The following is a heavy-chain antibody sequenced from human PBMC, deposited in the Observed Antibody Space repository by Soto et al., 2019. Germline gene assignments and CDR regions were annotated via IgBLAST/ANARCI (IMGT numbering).Heavy chain of an antibody. J-gene: IGHJ4*02. CDR2: IYYSGST. D-gene: IGHD6-6*01. CDR3: ASTKGSSSSEFDY. CDR1: GGSISSGGYY. Sequence: SETLSLTCTVSGGSISSGGYYWSWIRQHPGKGLEWIGYIYYSGSTYYNPSLKSRVTISVDTSKNQFSLKLSSVTAADTAVYYCASTKGSSSSEFDYWGQGTLVTVSS. V-gene: IGHV4-31*03.